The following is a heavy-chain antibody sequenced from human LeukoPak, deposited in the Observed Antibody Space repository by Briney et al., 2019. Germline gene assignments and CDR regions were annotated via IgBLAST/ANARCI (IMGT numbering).Heavy chain of an antibody. D-gene: IGHD1-26*01. CDR3: ARGWELHD. Sequence: ASVKVSCKASDHTLNTYGISWVRQAPGHGLEWLGWINSKETQTNRTQKFQGRVTMTTDTSTTTAFLDLGSLRSDDTAVYFCARGWELHDWGQGTLVTVSS. CDR2: INSKETQT. V-gene: IGHV1-18*01. CDR1: DHTLNTYG. J-gene: IGHJ4*02.